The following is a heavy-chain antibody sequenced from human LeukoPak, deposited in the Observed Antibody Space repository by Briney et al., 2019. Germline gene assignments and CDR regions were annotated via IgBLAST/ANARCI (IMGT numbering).Heavy chain of an antibody. CDR2: ISGDGGST. J-gene: IGHJ6*02. D-gene: IGHD6-13*01. Sequence: PGGSLRLSCAASGFTFDDYAMHWVRQAPGKGLEWVSLISGDGGSTYYAGPVKGRFTISRDNSKNSLYLQMNSLRTKDTALYYCAKDVGQLEYYYYGMDVWGQGTTVTVSS. CDR1: GFTFDDYA. CDR3: AKDVGQLEYYYYGMDV. V-gene: IGHV3-43*02.